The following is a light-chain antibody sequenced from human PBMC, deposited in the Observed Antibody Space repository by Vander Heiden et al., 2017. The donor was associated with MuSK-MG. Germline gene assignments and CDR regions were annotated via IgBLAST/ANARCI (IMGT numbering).Light chain of an antibody. CDR1: QSLFHSDNSKDF. V-gene: IGKV4-1*01. J-gene: IGKJ3*01. CDR3: QQYLYAPIT. Sequence: DIVMTQSPDSLSVSLGGRATINCKASQSLFHSDNSKDFLAWYHQKPGQPPKLLMSWASTRESGVPDRFSGSGSGTDFTLTISSLQAEDVAVYYCQQYLYAPITFGHVTRVDIK. CDR2: WAS.